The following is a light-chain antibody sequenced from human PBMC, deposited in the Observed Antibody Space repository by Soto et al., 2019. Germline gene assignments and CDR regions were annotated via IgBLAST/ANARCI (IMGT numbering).Light chain of an antibody. CDR2: EVT. CDR3: SSYTTGSSLV. J-gene: IGLJ2*01. Sequence: QSALTQPPSVSGSPGQSVTISCTGTSSDVGSYDRVSWYQQAPGTVPKLMIYEVTNRPSGVPDRFSGSKSGNTASLTISGLQPEDEADYYCSSYTTGSSLVFGGGTQLTVL. V-gene: IGLV2-18*02. CDR1: SSDVGSYDR.